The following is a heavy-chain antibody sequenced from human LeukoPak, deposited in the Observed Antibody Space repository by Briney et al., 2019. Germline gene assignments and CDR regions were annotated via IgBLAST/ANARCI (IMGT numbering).Heavy chain of an antibody. CDR2: ISGSGGST. CDR1: GFTLSSYA. D-gene: IGHD3-9*01. Sequence: GGSLRLSCAAPGFTLSSYAMSWVRQAPGKGLEWVSAISGSGGSTYYADSVKGRFTISRDNSKNTLYLQMNSLRAEDTAVYYCAKELEAVLRYFDWFDYWGQGTLVTVSS. J-gene: IGHJ4*02. V-gene: IGHV3-23*01. CDR3: AKELEAVLRYFDWFDY.